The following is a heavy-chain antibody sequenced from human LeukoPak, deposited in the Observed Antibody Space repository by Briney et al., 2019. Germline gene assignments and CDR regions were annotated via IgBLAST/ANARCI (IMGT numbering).Heavy chain of an antibody. V-gene: IGHV3-23*01. CDR2: ISGSGGST. CDR1: GFTFSSYA. J-gene: IGHJ4*02. Sequence: GGSLRLSCAASGFTFSSYAMSWVRQAPGKGLEWVSAISGSGGSTYYADSVKGRFTISRDNAKNTLYLQMNSLRAEDTAVYYCAKYLRLGVAAQRITMVRGGPSDYGGQGTLVTVP. CDR3: AKYLRLGVAAQRITMVRGGPSDY. D-gene: IGHD3-10*01.